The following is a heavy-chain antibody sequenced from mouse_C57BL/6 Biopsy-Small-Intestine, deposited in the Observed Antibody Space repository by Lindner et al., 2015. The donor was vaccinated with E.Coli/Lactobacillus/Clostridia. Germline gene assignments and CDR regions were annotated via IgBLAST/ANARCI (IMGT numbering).Heavy chain of an antibody. CDR2: MNPNSGNI. J-gene: IGHJ4*01. CDR1: GYTFTSYD. D-gene: IGHD3-1*01. CDR3: AAGWATHYFDY. Sequence: SVKVSCKASGYTFTSYDINWVRQATGQGLEWMGWMNPNSGNIGYAQKFQGRVTITADESTSIAYMELSSLRSEDTAIYYCAAGWATHYFDYWGQGTLVTVSS. V-gene: IGHV1-81*01.